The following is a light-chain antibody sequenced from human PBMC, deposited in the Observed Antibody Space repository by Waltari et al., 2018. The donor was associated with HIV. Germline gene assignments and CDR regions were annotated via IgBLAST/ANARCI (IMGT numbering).Light chain of an antibody. CDR1: RSDVGGYNY. CDR2: EVN. CDR3: SSYTSSSTRV. Sequence: QSALTQPASVSGSPGQSITIPCTGTRSDVGGYNYVSWYQRQPGKAPNLMIYEVNNRPSGVSNRFSGSKSGNTASLTISGLQAEDEADYYCSSYTSSSTRVFGGGTKVTVL. J-gene: IGLJ3*02. V-gene: IGLV2-14*01.